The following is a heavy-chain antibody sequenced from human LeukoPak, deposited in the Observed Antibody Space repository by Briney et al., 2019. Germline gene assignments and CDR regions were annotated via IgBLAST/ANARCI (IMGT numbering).Heavy chain of an antibody. CDR1: GYTFTIYG. CDR2: ISAYNGNT. J-gene: IGHJ4*02. D-gene: IGHD3-22*01. V-gene: IGHV1-18*01. Sequence: ASVKVSSTASGYTFTIYGISWVRQAPGQGLEWMGWISAYNGNTNYAQKLQGRVTMTTDTSTSTAYIELRSLRSDDTAVYYCARAAGNSSGYNGYWGQGTLVTVSS. CDR3: ARAAGNSSGYNGY.